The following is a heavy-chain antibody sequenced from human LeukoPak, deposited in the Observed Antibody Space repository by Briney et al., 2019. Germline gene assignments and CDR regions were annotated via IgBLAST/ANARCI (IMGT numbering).Heavy chain of an antibody. Sequence: GGSLRLSCVDSGVTFSNYWMNWVRQAPGKGLEWVANINQDGSEKYYVDSVKGRFTISRDNAKKSLYLQMDSLRAQDTAVYYCARDWVFWGQGTLVIVSS. D-gene: IGHD2-8*01. CDR2: INQDGSEK. J-gene: IGHJ1*01. CDR1: GVTFSNYW. CDR3: ARDWVF. V-gene: IGHV3-7*01.